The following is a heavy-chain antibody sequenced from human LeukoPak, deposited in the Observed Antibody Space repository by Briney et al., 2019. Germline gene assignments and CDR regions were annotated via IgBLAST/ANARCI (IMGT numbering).Heavy chain of an antibody. V-gene: IGHV3-48*01. CDR3: ASLYYDFWSGYRDY. CDR1: GFTFSSYS. CDR2: ISSSSSTI. D-gene: IGHD3-3*01. Sequence: GGSLRLSCAASGFTFSSYSMNWVRQAPGKGLEWVSYISSSSSTIHYADSVKGRFTISRDNAKNSLYLQMNSLRAEDTAVYYCASLYYDFWSGYRDYWGQGTLVTVSS. J-gene: IGHJ4*02.